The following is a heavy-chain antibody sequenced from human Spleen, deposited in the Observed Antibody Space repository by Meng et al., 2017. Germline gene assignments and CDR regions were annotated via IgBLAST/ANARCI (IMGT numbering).Heavy chain of an antibody. J-gene: IGHJ5*02. Sequence: QVQLQESGPGLVKPSETLSLTCTVSGDSITSNYWSWIRQPPGKGLEWIGFMYNSGSTNYNPSLKSRVTISVDTSKNQFSLKLSSVTAADTAVYYCTRGGASSIWFDPWGQGTLVTVSS. CDR1: GDSITSNY. CDR3: TRGGASSIWFDP. D-gene: IGHD2-2*01. V-gene: IGHV4-59*01. CDR2: MYNSGST.